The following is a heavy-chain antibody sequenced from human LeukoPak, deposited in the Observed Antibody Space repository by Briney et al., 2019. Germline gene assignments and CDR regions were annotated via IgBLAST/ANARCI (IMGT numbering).Heavy chain of an antibody. Sequence: GGSLRLSCAASGFTFSNAWMAWVRQAPGKGLEWVGRIKSKADGGTTNYAAPVKGRFAISRDDSRNMLYLQMNSLETEDTALYYCTTDSYCGGDCYSNLDHWGQGTLVTVSS. CDR1: GFTFSNAW. D-gene: IGHD2-21*02. CDR3: TTDSYCGGDCYSNLDH. V-gene: IGHV3-15*01. J-gene: IGHJ4*02. CDR2: IKSKADGGTT.